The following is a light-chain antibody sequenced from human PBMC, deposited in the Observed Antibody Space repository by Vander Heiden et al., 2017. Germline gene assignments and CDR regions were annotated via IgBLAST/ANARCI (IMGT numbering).Light chain of an antibody. Sequence: DVQMTPSPSSLSASVGARVTITCRAGPSISSYLNWYQQKPGKAPKLLIYAASSLQSGVPSRFSGSGSGTDFTLTISSLQPEDFATYYCQQSYSTPPITFGGGTKVEIK. CDR2: AAS. CDR3: QQSYSTPPIT. J-gene: IGKJ4*01. CDR1: PSISSY. V-gene: IGKV1-39*01.